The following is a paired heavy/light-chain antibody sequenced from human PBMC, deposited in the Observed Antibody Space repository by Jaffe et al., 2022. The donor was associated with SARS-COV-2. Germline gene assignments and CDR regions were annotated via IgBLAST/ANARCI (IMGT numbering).Heavy chain of an antibody. Sequence: EVQLLDSGGGLVQPGGSLRLSCAASGFTFSAYALSWVRQTPEKGLEWVSGISGSGGSTYYAGTVKGRFTISRDNSKNTLYLQMNSLRAEDTAIYYCVKDRVAGIDYFGSWGQGTLVTVSS. CDR3: VKDRVAGIDYFGS. V-gene: IGHV3-23*01. D-gene: IGHD6-19*01. CDR2: ISGSGGST. CDR1: GFTFSAYA. J-gene: IGHJ4*02.
Light chain of an antibody. Sequence: DIQMTQSPSTLSASVGDRVTITCRASQSINSWLAWYQQKPGKAPKLLIYEASSLESGVPSRFSGSGSGTEFTLTISSLQPDDFATYYCQQYNSYPYTFGQGTKLEIK. CDR1: QSINSW. CDR3: QQYNSYPYT. CDR2: EAS. V-gene: IGKV1-5*03. J-gene: IGKJ2*01.